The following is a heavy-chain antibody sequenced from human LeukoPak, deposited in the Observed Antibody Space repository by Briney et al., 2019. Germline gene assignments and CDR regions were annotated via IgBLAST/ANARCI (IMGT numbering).Heavy chain of an antibody. CDR3: ARALGKGITMIVVVEGTFDY. Sequence: GASVKVSRKASGYTFTGYYMHWVRQAPGQGLEWMGRINPNSGGTNYAQKFQGRVTMTRDTSISTAYMELSRLRSDDTAVYYCARALGKGITMIVVVEGTFDYWGQGTLVTVSS. J-gene: IGHJ4*02. CDR1: GYTFTGYY. CDR2: INPNSGGT. D-gene: IGHD3-22*01. V-gene: IGHV1-2*06.